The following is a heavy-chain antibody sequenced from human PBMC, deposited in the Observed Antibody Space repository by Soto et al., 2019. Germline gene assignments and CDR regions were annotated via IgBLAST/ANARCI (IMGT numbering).Heavy chain of an antibody. J-gene: IGHJ4*02. CDR2: ISVSGNNT. CDR1: GFAFSTFA. CDR3: ARDQLRPGILYSLGVLLPEYGL. V-gene: IGHV3-23*01. D-gene: IGHD3-22*01. Sequence: GGSLRLSCAASGFAFSTFAMTWVRQAPGKGLEWVAAISVSGNNTYYADSVKGRFTISRDNSQNPVFLQMSSLRADDTAVYYCARDQLRPGILYSLGVLLPEYGLWGQGTLVTVSS.